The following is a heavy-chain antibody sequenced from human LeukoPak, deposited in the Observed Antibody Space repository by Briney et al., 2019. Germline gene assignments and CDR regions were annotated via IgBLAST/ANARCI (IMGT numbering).Heavy chain of an antibody. CDR2: ISSSSSSI. CDR3: AREITAAGNYFDY. Sequence: PGGSLRLSCAASGFSFSTHSMNWVRQAPGKGLEWVSSISSSSSSIHYADSVKGRFAISRDSAQNSLYLQMNSLRAEDTTLYYCAREITAAGNYFDYWGQGTPVTVSS. D-gene: IGHD6-13*01. CDR1: GFSFSTHS. J-gene: IGHJ4*02. V-gene: IGHV3-21*01.